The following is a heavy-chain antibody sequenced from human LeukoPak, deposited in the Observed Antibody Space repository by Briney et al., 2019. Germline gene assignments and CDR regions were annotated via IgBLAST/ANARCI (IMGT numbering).Heavy chain of an antibody. V-gene: IGHV4-59*01. Sequence: SETLSLTCAVYGGSFSGYYWSWIRQPPGKGLEWIGYIYYSGSTNYNPSLKSRVTISVDTSKNQFSLKLSSVTAADTAVYYCARDRSGRIARWYFDLWGRGTLVTVSS. CDR3: ARDRSGRIARWYFDL. D-gene: IGHD3-3*01. CDR2: IYYSGST. CDR1: GGSFSGYY. J-gene: IGHJ2*01.